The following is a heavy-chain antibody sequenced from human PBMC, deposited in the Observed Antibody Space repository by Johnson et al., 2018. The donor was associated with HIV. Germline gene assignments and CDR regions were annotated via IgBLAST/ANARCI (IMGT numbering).Heavy chain of an antibody. CDR3: ARDLSGSSTVLSDAFDI. Sequence: QVQLVESGGGVVQPGRSLRLSCAASGFAFSSYGIHWVRQAPGKGLEWVAVISNDGSNEYYVDSVKGRFTISRDNSKNTLDLQMNSLRAEDTAVYYCARDLSGSSTVLSDAFDIWGQGTMVTVSS. J-gene: IGHJ3*02. CDR2: ISNDGSNE. V-gene: IGHV3-30*03. D-gene: IGHD1-26*01. CDR1: GFAFSSYG.